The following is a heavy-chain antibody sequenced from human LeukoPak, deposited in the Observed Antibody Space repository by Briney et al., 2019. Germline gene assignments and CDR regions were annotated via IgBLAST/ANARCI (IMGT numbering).Heavy chain of an antibody. CDR3: ARCSVGLWLRPYYFDY. Sequence: KSSETLSLTCTVSGGSISSGYYWGWIRQPPGKGLEWIGSIYHSGSTYYNPSLKSRVTISVDTSKNQFSLKLSSVTAADTAVYYCARCSVGLWLRPYYFDYWGQGTLVTVSS. J-gene: IGHJ4*02. D-gene: IGHD5-18*01. CDR2: IYHSGST. V-gene: IGHV4-38-2*02. CDR1: GGSISSGYY.